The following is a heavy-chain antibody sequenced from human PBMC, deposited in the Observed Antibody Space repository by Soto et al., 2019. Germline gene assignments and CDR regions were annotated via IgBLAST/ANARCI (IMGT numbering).Heavy chain of an antibody. J-gene: IGHJ6*02. CDR1: GGTFSSYA. Sequence: QVQLVQSGAEVKKPGSSVKVSCKASGGTFSSYAISWVRQAPGQGLEWMGGIIPIFGTANYAQKFQGRVTITADESTSTAYMELSSLRSEDRAVYYCARGGGFGEFPVRYYGMDVWGQGTTVTVSS. D-gene: IGHD3-10*01. CDR2: IIPIFGTA. V-gene: IGHV1-69*01. CDR3: ARGGGFGEFPVRYYGMDV.